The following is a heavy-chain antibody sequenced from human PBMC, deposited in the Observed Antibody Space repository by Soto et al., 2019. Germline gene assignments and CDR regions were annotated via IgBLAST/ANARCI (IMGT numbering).Heavy chain of an antibody. CDR2: INAGNGKT. Sequence: ASVKVSCKASGCTFSSYAISWVRQAPGQRLEWMGWINAGNGKTKYAQKFQGRVTITRDTSASTAYMELSSLRSEDTAVYYCALQGVRYFDYWGQGTLVTVSS. D-gene: IGHD1-1*01. J-gene: IGHJ4*02. V-gene: IGHV1-3*01. CDR3: ALQGVRYFDY. CDR1: GCTFSSYA.